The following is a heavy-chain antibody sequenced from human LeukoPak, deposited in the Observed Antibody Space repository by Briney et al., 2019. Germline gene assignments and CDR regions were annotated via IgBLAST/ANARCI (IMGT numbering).Heavy chain of an antibody. CDR3: ARRNHYFYYMDV. CDR1: GGSISSYY. Sequence: SETLSLTCTVSGGSISSYYWSWIRQSPVKGLEWIGYIFPSGSAYYNPSLEGRVTISLGTSENQFSMRLSSVTAADTAVYYCARRNHYFYYMDVWGKGTTVTVSS. CDR2: IFPSGSA. V-gene: IGHV4-4*09. J-gene: IGHJ6*03.